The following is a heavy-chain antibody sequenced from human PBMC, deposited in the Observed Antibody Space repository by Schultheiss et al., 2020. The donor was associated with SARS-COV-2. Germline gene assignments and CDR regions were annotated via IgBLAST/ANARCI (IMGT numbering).Heavy chain of an antibody. V-gene: IGHV3-23*01. CDR3: ARGGGPMTDLDY. Sequence: GGSLRLSCAASGFTFSSYAMSWVRQAPGKGLEWVSAISGSGGSTYYADSVKGRFTISRDNSKNTLYLQMNSLRAEDTAVYYCARGGGPMTDLDYWGQGTLVTVSS. D-gene: IGHD2-21*02. J-gene: IGHJ4*02. CDR2: ISGSGGST. CDR1: GFTFSSYA.